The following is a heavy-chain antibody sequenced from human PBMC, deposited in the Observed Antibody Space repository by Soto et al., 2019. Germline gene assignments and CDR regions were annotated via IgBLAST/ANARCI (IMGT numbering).Heavy chain of an antibody. CDR2: TIPMFGTP. D-gene: IGHD3-22*01. Sequence: QVQLVQSGAEMQQPGASVRVSCKASGGTFSKYAFSWVRQAPGQGLEWLGGTIPMFGTPNYAQKFQGRVAISADDSTATVSMELSSLRSEDTAVYFCARPLRDRNYYSGMAGWGQGTTVTVSS. J-gene: IGHJ6*02. CDR1: GGTFSKYA. CDR3: ARPLRDRNYYSGMAG. V-gene: IGHV1-69*01.